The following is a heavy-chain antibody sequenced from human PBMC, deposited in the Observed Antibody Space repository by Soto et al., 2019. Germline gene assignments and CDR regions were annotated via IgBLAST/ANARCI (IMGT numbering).Heavy chain of an antibody. CDR1: GDSVSSNIVT. V-gene: IGHV6-1*01. D-gene: IGHD2-2*01. CDR3: ARLIGTSCFFG. J-gene: IGHJ4*02. Sequence: PSQTLSLTCAISGDSVSSNIVTWDWIRQSPSRGLEWLGRTYYRSQWFNDYAVSVKSRMTINADTSKNQFSLQLNYVTPEDTAVYYCARLIGTSCFFGWGQGTPVTVSS. CDR2: TYYRSQWFN.